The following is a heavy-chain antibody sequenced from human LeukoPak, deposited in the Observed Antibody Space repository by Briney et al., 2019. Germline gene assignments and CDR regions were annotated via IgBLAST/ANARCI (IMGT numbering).Heavy chain of an antibody. V-gene: IGHV3-23*01. CDR3: AKDSIFGVVITEYFDY. D-gene: IGHD3-3*01. CDR2: ISGSGGST. J-gene: IGHJ4*02. Sequence: GGSLRLSCAASGFTFSLFWMSWVRQAPGKGLEWVSAISGSGGSTYYADSVKGRFTISRDNSKNTLYLQMNSLRAEDTAVYYCAKDSIFGVVITEYFDYWGQGTLVTVSS. CDR1: GFTFSLFW.